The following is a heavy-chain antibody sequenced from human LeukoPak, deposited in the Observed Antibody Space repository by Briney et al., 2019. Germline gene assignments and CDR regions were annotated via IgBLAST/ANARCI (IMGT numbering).Heavy chain of an antibody. J-gene: IGHJ4*02. CDR3: ARGVITPRGSGDYDY. CDR2: INHSGST. CDR1: GGSFRGYY. V-gene: IGHV4-34*01. Sequence: PSETLSLTCAVYGGSFRGYYWSWIRQPPGKGLEWIGEINHSGSTNYNPSLKSRVTISVDTSKNQFSLKLSSVTAADTAVYYCARGVITPRGSGDYDYWGQGTPVTVSS. D-gene: IGHD3-10*01.